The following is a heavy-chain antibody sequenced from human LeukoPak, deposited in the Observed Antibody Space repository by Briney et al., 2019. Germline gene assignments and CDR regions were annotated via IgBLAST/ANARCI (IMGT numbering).Heavy chain of an antibody. Sequence: SETLSLTCTVSGGSISSYYWSWIRQPAGKGLEWIGRIYTSGSTNYNPSLESRVTMSVDTSKNQFSLKLTSVTAADTAVYYCATRLHYYYDTSPSFFDIWGQGTMVTVSS. D-gene: IGHD3-22*01. J-gene: IGHJ3*02. CDR2: IYTSGST. CDR1: GGSISSYY. CDR3: ATRLHYYYDTSPSFFDI. V-gene: IGHV4-4*07.